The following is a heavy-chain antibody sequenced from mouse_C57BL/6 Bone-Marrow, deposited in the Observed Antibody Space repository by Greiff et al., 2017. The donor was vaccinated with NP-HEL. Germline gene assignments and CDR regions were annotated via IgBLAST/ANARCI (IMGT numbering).Heavy chain of an antibody. CDR2: ISYDGSN. CDR3: ARADYSNSFAY. CDR1: GYSITSGYY. J-gene: IGHJ3*01. Sequence: VQLKESGPGLVKPSQSLSLTCSVTGYSITSGYYWNWIRQFPGNKLEWMGYISYDGSNNYNPSLKNRISITRDTSKNQFFLKLNSVTTEDTATYYCARADYSNSFAYWGQGTLVTVSA. V-gene: IGHV3-6*01. D-gene: IGHD2-5*01.